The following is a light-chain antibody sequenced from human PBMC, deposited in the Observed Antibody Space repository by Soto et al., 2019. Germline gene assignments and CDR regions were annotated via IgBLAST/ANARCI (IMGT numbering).Light chain of an antibody. V-gene: IGKV1-5*03. CDR1: QTISSW. J-gene: IGKJ1*01. Sequence: DIQMSLSPSTLSGSVGARVTSTCRASQTISSWLAWYQQKPGKAPKLLIYKASTLKSGVPPRFSGSGSGTEFTLTISSLQPDDFATYYCQHYNSYSEAFGQGTKGDIK. CDR2: KAS. CDR3: QHYNSYSEA.